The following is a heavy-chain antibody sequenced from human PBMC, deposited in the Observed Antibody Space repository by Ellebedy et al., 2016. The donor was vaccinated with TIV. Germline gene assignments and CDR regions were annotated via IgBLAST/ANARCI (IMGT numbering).Heavy chain of an antibody. CDR3: ASPGYSSSWAGFDY. CDR2: FDPEDGET. Sequence: ASVKVSCKVSGYTLTELSMHWVRQAPGKGLEWMGGFDPEDGETIYAQKFQGRVTMTEDTSTDTAYMELSSLRSEDTAVYYCASPGYSSSWAGFDYWGQGTLVTVSS. CDR1: GYTLTELS. V-gene: IGHV1-24*01. J-gene: IGHJ4*02. D-gene: IGHD6-13*01.